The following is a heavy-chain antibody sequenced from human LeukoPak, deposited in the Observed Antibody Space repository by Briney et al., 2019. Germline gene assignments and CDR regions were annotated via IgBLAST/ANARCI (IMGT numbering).Heavy chain of an antibody. CDR3: ARGFRRELWGRPNAFDI. CDR2: IYYSGST. J-gene: IGHJ3*02. CDR1: GGSISSYY. D-gene: IGHD1-26*01. Sequence: SETLSLTCTVSGGSISSYYWSWIRQPPGKGLEWIGYIYYSGSTNYNPSLKSRVTISVDTSKNQFSLKLSSVTAADTAVYYCARGFRRELWGRPNAFDIWGQGTMVTVSS. V-gene: IGHV4-59*01.